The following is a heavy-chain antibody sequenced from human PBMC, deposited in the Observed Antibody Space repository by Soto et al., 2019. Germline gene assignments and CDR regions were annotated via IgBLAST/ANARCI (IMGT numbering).Heavy chain of an antibody. CDR3: VRDYYDTSGYPNTFDM. CDR2: IGSRTSDI. V-gene: IGHV3-21*01. CDR1: GFTLSRHT. J-gene: IGHJ3*02. Sequence: WGSLRLSCSASGFTLSRHTMNWCRQAPGKGLEWVSFIGSRTSDIYYADSVKGRFTISRDNAKNSLYLDLTRLRAEDTAVYFCVRDYYDTSGYPNTFDMWGQGTMVTVSS. D-gene: IGHD3-22*01.